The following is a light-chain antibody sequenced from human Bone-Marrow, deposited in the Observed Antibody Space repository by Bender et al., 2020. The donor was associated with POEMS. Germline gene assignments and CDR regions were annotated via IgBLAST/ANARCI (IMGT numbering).Light chain of an antibody. CDR3: CSYAGSHTWV. V-gene: IGLV2-23*02. CDR1: SSDVGSYRL. Sequence: QSALTQPASVSGSPGQSITISCAGTSSDVGSYRLVSWYQQHPGKAPKFMIYDVSNRPSGVPDRFSGSKSGNTASLTVSGLQAEDDADYYCCSYAGSHTWVFGGGTTLTVL. CDR2: DVS. J-gene: IGLJ3*02.